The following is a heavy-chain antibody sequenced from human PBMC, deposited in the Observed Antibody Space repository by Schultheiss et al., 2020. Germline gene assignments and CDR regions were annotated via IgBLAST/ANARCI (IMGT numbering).Heavy chain of an antibody. D-gene: IGHD2-21*02. V-gene: IGHV1-2*02. Sequence: ASVKVSCKASGYTFTAYNIHWVRQAPGQGLEYMGWIKPDSGDTNLPQRFQDRVTMTRDTSISTAYMDLSRLTSDDTAVYYCAILVVVTNTYFDYWGQGTLVTVSS. CDR1: GYTFTAYN. CDR3: AILVVVTNTYFDY. CDR2: IKPDSGDT. J-gene: IGHJ4*02.